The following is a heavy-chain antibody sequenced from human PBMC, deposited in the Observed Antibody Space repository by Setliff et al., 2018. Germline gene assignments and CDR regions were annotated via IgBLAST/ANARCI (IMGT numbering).Heavy chain of an antibody. CDR1: GDSSNRSGYY. D-gene: IGHD1-26*01. J-gene: IGHJ5*01. Sequence: PSETLSLTCNVSGDSSNRSGYYWGWIRQPPGKGLEWIGSMYYSGSNDYNPSLKSRVTISLDTSKNQFSLRLTSVTAADTAVYYCARSYHLVLTNWFDAWGHGTLVTVSS. CDR3: ARSYHLVLTNWFDA. CDR2: MYYSGSN. V-gene: IGHV4-39*07.